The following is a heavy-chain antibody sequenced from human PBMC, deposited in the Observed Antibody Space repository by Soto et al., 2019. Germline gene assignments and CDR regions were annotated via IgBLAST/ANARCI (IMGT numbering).Heavy chain of an antibody. CDR2: IIPIFGTA. V-gene: IGHV1-69*06. Sequence: ASVKVSCKASGGTFSSYAISWVRQAPGQGLEWMGGIIPIFGTANYAQKFQGRVTITADKSTSTAYMELSSLRSEDTAVYYCARVLLWFGELLSGMDVWGQGTTVTVSS. J-gene: IGHJ6*02. D-gene: IGHD3-10*01. CDR3: ARVLLWFGELLSGMDV. CDR1: GGTFSSYA.